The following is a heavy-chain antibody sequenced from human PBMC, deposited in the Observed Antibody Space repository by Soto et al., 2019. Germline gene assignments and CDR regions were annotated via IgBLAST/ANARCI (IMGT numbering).Heavy chain of an antibody. Sequence: APVKVSCKASGYTFTSYGITWVRQAPGQGLEWMGWISAHDGHTNSPQKLQDRVTMTTETITSTAYMDLRSLRSDDTAVYYCARGQGEYCSRGSCYANYYYNGMDVWGQGTTVTVSS. V-gene: IGHV1-18*01. CDR1: GYTFTSYG. D-gene: IGHD2-15*01. CDR3: ARGQGEYCSRGSCYANYYYNGMDV. J-gene: IGHJ6*02. CDR2: ISAHDGHT.